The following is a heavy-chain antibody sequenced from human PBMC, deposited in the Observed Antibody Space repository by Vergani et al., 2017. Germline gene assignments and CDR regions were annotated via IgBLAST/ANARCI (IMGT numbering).Heavy chain of an antibody. CDR3: ARHPRGIAAAGYFDY. Sequence: QVQLQESGPGLVKPSETLSLTCTVSGGSISSYYWSWIRQPPGKGLEWIGYIYYSGSTNYNPSLKRRVTISVDTSKNQFSLKLSSVTAADTAVYYCARHPRGIAAAGYFDYWGQGTLVTVSS. J-gene: IGHJ4*02. CDR1: GGSISSYY. CDR2: IYYSGST. V-gene: IGHV4-59*08. D-gene: IGHD6-13*01.